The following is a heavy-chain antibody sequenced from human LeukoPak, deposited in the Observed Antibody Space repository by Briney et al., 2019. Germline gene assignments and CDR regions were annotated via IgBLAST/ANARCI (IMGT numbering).Heavy chain of an antibody. D-gene: IGHD6-6*01. CDR3: AREYSSSSGRFYDY. CDR2: INTDGSGT. J-gene: IGHJ4*01. V-gene: IGHV3-74*01. Sequence: PGGSLRLSCAASGFTFSSYWTHWVRQAPGKGLVWVSRINTDGSGTTYADSVKGRFTISRDNAKSTLYLQMNSLRAEDTAVYYCAREYSSSSGRFYDYWGHGTLVTVSS. CDR1: GFTFSSYW.